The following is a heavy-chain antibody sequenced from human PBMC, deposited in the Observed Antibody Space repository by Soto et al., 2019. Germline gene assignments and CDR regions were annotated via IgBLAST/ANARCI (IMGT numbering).Heavy chain of an antibody. CDR3: ARQGDSWFDP. J-gene: IGHJ5*02. D-gene: IGHD3-16*01. CDR2: IYYSGST. Sequence: SETLSLTCTVSGGSISSSSYYWGWIRQPPGKGLEWIGSIYYSGSTYYNPSLKSRVTISVDTSKNQFSLKLSSVTAADTAVYYCARQGDSWFDPWGQGTLVTVSS. V-gene: IGHV4-39*01. CDR1: GGSISSSSYY.